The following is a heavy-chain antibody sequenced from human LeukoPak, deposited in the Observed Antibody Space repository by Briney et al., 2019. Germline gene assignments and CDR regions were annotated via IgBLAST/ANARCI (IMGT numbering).Heavy chain of an antibody. J-gene: IGHJ5*02. CDR2: IKQDGSEK. V-gene: IGHV3-7*05. CDR3: ARGFRWFDP. Sequence: GGSLRLSCAASGFTFSRYWMTWVRQAPEKGLECVANIKQDGSEKNYVDSVKGRFTISRDNAKNSLYLQMNSLRVEDTAVYYCARGFRWFDPWGQGTLVTVSS. CDR1: GFTFSRYW.